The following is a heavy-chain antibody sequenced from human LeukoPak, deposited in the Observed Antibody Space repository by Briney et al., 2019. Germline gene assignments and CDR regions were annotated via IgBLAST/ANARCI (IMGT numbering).Heavy chain of an antibody. CDR2: INPSGGNT. CDR3: AREVGIRGHFDY. J-gene: IGHJ4*02. CDR1: GYIFTSFY. V-gene: IGHV1-46*01. Sequence: ASVKVSCITSGYIFTSFYMHWGRQAPGQGREWMGIINPSGGNTGSAQKFQGRVTMARDTSTSTVYMELSSLRSEDTAVYYCAREVGIRGHFDYWGRGTPVTVSS. D-gene: IGHD1-26*01.